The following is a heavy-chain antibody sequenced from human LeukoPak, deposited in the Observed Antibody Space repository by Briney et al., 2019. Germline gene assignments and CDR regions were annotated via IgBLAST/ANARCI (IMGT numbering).Heavy chain of an antibody. J-gene: IGHJ4*02. CDR3: TRAGRSFDY. V-gene: IGHV3-7*01. Sequence: GGSLRLSCAASGFTFSAFWMSWVRQAPGKGLEWVASIKVDGSDKYYVDSVKGRFTISRDNAESSLFLQMSSLRVEDTAVYYCTRAGRSFDYWGQGALVTISS. CDR2: IKVDGSDK. CDR1: GFTFSAFW.